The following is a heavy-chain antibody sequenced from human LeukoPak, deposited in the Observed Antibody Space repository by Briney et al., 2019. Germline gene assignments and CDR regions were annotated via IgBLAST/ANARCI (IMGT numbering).Heavy chain of an antibody. CDR1: GASIGSTTYY. Sequence: PSETLSLTCTVSGASIGSTTYYWDWFRQPPGKGLEWIGNIYDGGSTHYNPSLKSRLTMSVDTSKNHCSLRLNSVTAADTAIYYCATHRRPGSGGYENAFEIWGQGTRVTVSS. D-gene: IGHD5-12*01. J-gene: IGHJ3*02. CDR2: IYDGGST. V-gene: IGHV4-39*01. CDR3: ATHRRPGSGGYENAFEI.